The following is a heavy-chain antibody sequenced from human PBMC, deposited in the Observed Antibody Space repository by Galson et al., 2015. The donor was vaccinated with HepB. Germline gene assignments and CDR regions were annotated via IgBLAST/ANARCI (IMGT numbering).Heavy chain of an antibody. CDR3: AKDLCGGDCYSPLDY. CDR1: GFTFSSYG. CDR2: ISYDGSNK. Sequence: SLRLSCAASGFTFSSYGMHWVRQAPGKGLEWVAVISYDGSNKYYADSVKGRFTISRDNSKNTLYLQMNSLRAEDTAVYYCAKDLCGGDCYSPLDYWGQGTLVTVSS. J-gene: IGHJ4*02. V-gene: IGHV3-30*18. D-gene: IGHD2-21*01.